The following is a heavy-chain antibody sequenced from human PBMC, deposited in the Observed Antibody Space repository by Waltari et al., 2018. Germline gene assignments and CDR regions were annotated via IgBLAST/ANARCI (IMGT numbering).Heavy chain of an antibody. CDR2: INQDGRDK. CDR3: ARDVPNGYFDY. J-gene: IGHJ4*02. CDR1: GFTFKNYW. D-gene: IGHD1-1*01. V-gene: IGHV3-7*01. Sequence: EVHLVQSGGGLIQPGGSLSLACGVSGFTFKNYWMTWVRQAPGKGLEWVANINQDGRDKNYVDSVEGRFTISRDNAQNSVYLQMNSLRAEDTAVYYCARDVPNGYFDYWGSGTLVTVSS.